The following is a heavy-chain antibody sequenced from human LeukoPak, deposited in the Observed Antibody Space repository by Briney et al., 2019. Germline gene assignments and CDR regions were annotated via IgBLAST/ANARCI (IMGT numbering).Heavy chain of an antibody. V-gene: IGHV4-59*08. Sequence: SETLSLTCTVSGFSFSSYCWSWIRQPPGQGLEWIGYIYQSARTNYNPSLKSRVTMSVDTSKNQVSLRLTSVTAADTAVYYCERRATASANYSIVDWGQGTLVTVSS. CDR2: IYQSART. CDR3: ERRATASANYSIVD. J-gene: IGHJ4*02. D-gene: IGHD4/OR15-4a*01. CDR1: GFSFSSYC.